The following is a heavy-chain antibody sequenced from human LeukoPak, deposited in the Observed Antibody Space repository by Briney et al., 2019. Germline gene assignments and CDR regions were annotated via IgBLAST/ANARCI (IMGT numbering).Heavy chain of an antibody. CDR2: ISWNSGSI. CDR3: AKARESYYTGNWFDP. V-gene: IGHV3-9*01. Sequence: GRSLRLSCAASGFTFDDYATHWVRQAPGKGLEWVSGISWNSGSIGYADSVKGRFTISRDNAKNSLYPQMNSLRAEDTALYYCAKARESYYTGNWFDPWGQGTLVTVSS. D-gene: IGHD3-10*01. CDR1: GFTFDDYA. J-gene: IGHJ5*02.